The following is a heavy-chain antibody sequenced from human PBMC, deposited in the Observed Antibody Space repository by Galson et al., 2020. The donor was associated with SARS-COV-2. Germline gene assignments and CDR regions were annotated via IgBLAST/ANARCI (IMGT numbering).Heavy chain of an antibody. J-gene: IGHJ2*01. Sequence: SETLSLTCTVSGGSISTTSYFWGWIRQPPGKGLEWIGTIYYSGTTYYNPSLRSRVTISVDTSTNQFSLNLNSVTAADTAVYYCARRGGTVPTQHFDLWGRGTLVTVAS. CDR1: GGSISTTSYF. V-gene: IGHV4-39*01. CDR3: ARRGGTVPTQHFDL. D-gene: IGHD4-17*01. CDR2: IYYSGTT.